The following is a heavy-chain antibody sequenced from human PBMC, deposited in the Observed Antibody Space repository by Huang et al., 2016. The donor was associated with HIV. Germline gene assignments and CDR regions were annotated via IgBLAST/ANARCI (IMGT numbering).Heavy chain of an antibody. CDR1: GFTFSNDW. CDR2: IKSKTDGGTT. CDR3: TTESESSGWTMDHDAFDI. D-gene: IGHD6-19*01. Sequence: EVQLVESGGGLVKPGGSLRLSCAASGFTFSNDWMSWVRQAPGKGLEWVGGIKSKTDGGTTDYAAPVKGRFTISRDDSKNTLYLQMNSLKTEDTAVYYCTTESESSGWTMDHDAFDIWGQGTMVTVSS. J-gene: IGHJ3*02. V-gene: IGHV3-15*01.